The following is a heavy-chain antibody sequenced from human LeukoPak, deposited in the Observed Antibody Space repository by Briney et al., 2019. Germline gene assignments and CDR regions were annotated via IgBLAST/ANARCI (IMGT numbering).Heavy chain of an antibody. J-gene: IGHJ4*02. CDR3: ARDNAQGHNYYGSRSYDY. CDR2: ISSSSSTI. V-gene: IGHV3-48*02. D-gene: IGHD3-10*01. CDR1: GFTFSRYS. Sequence: GGSLRLSCAASGFTFSRYSMNWVRQAPGKGLEWVSYISSSSSTIYYADSVKGRFTISRDNAKNSLYLQVNSLRDEDTAVYYCARDNAQGHNYYGSRSYDYWGQATLLTVSS.